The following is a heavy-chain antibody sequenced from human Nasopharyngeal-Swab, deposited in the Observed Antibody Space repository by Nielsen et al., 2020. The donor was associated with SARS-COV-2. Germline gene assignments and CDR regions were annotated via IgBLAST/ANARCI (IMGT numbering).Heavy chain of an antibody. CDR1: GGSISSGNYS. V-gene: IGHV4-61*02. CDR2: LYINGST. D-gene: IGHD3-9*01. CDR3: ARIGRFFDWLSAYNGMDV. J-gene: IGHJ6*02. Sequence: SETLSLTCNVSGGSISSGNYSWTWILQPAGKGLEWIGRLYINGSTNYNPSLKSRVTISADTSNNQFSLKLSSVTAADTAVYYCARIGRFFDWLSAYNGMDVWGHGTTVTVSS.